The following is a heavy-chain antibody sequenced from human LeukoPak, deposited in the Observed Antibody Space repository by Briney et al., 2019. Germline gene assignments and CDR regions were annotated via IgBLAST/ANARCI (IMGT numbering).Heavy chain of an antibody. CDR2: IRYDGSDT. D-gene: IGHD2-15*01. V-gene: IGHV3-30*02. CDR3: AKGRVGVVVAAAFDY. Sequence: GGSLRLSCAASGFTFSSFGMHWVRQPPGKGLEWVAFIRYDGSDTYYADSVKGRFTISRDTSKNTLYLQMNSLRAEDTAVYYCAKGRVGVVVAAAFDYWGQGTLVTVSS. J-gene: IGHJ4*02. CDR1: GFTFSSFG.